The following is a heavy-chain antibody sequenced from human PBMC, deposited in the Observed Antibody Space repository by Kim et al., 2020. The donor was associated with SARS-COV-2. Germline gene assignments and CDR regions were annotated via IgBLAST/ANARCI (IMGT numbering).Heavy chain of an antibody. CDR2: IIPIFGTA. Sequence: SVKVSCKASGGTFSSYAISWVRQAPGQGLEWMGGIIPIFGTANYAQKFQGRVTITADESTSTAYMELSSLRSEDTAVYYCARGGWELLKPYYYYYGMDVWGQGTTVTVSS. D-gene: IGHD1-26*01. V-gene: IGHV1-69*13. CDR3: ARGGWELLKPYYYYYGMDV. CDR1: GGTFSSYA. J-gene: IGHJ6*02.